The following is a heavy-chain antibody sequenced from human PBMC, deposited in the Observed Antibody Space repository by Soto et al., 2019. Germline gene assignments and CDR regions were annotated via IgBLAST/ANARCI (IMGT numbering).Heavy chain of an antibody. V-gene: IGHV4-59*01. J-gene: IGHJ5*02. CDR3: ARGGAPYNWFDP. CDR1: GGSITSYY. CDR2: IFYSGIT. Sequence: SETLSLTCIVSGGSITSYYWSWIRQPPGQRLEWVGYIFYSGITNYNPSLKSRVTISVDASKNQFSLKLSSVTAADTAVYYCARGGAPYNWFDPWGQGTLVTVSS. D-gene: IGHD3-16*01.